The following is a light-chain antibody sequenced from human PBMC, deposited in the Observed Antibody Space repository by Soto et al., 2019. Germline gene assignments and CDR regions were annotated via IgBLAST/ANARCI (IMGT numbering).Light chain of an antibody. J-gene: IGKJ2*01. V-gene: IGKV3-20*01. Sequence: ESVLTQSPGTLSLSPGERATLSCRASQSVSSMYLAWYQHKCGQAPRLVIYGASRRATGIPDRFSGTGSGTDFTLTISRLEPEDFAVYYCQRYGSSPYAFGVGTKLVIK. CDR1: QSVSSMY. CDR3: QRYGSSPYA. CDR2: GAS.